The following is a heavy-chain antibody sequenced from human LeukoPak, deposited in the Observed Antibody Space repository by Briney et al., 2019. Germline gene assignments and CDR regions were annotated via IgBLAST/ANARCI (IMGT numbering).Heavy chain of an antibody. Sequence: PGGSLRLSCAASGFTFSSYAMSGVRQAPGKGLEWLSSIRGSGVSTYYADSVKGRFTISRDNSRNTLYLQMDSLRVEDTAVYYCANPEWLLPSYYYYGLDVWGQGTTVTVSS. CDR3: ANPEWLLPSYYYYGLDV. D-gene: IGHD3-3*01. CDR1: GFTFSSYA. V-gene: IGHV3-23*01. J-gene: IGHJ6*02. CDR2: IRGSGVST.